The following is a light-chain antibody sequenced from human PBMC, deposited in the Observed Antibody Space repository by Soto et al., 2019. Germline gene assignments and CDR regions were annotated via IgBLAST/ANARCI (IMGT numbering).Light chain of an antibody. J-gene: IGKJ1*01. CDR2: AAS. Sequence: EIVMTQSQATLSVSPGERATLSCRASQSVSSNLAWYQQKPGQAPRLLIYAASTRATGIPARFSGSGSGTEFTITISILQSEDFAVYYWQQYNNLPWTFGQGTKVEIK. V-gene: IGKV3-15*01. CDR3: QQYNNLPWT. CDR1: QSVSSN.